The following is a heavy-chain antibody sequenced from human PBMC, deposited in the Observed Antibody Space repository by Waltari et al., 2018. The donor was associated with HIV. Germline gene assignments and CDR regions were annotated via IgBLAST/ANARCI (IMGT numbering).Heavy chain of an antibody. CDR2: VSTYNGNT. V-gene: IGHV1-18*01. D-gene: IGHD2-21*01. CDR1: RYSFNNYC. J-gene: IGHJ6*02. Sequence: QGQLVQSGAEVKKRGASVKVSCKASRYSFNNYCISCVRQAPGQGLEWMGWVSTYNGNTKYAQNLQGRVTMTTDTSTTTAYMDLRSLTSDDTAVYYCARFGDCGGECYRYYYYGMDVWGQGTTVTVSS. CDR3: ARFGDCGGECYRYYYYGMDV.